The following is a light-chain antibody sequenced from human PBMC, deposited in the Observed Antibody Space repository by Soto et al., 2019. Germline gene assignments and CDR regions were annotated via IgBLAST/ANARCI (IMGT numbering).Light chain of an antibody. CDR1: SSDAGGYNY. J-gene: IGLJ3*02. CDR2: DVS. V-gene: IGLV2-14*01. Sequence: QSALTQPASVSGSPGQSITISCTGTSSDAGGYNYVSWYQQHPGKAPKLMIYDVSNRPSGVSNRFSGSKSGNTASLTISGLQAEDEADYYCSSYTSSSTLNWVFGGGTQLTVL. CDR3: SSYTSSSTLNWV.